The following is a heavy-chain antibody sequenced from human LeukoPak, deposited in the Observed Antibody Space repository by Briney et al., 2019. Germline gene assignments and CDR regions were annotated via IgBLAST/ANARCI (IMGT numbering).Heavy chain of an antibody. Sequence: GGSLRLSCAASGFTVSSNYMSWVRQAPGKGLEWVSVIYSGGSTYYADSVKGRFTISRDNSKNTLYLQMNSLRAEDTAVYYCARDQGYQLDGYFDYWGQGTLVTVSS. CDR2: IYSGGST. D-gene: IGHD2-2*01. CDR3: ARDQGYQLDGYFDY. CDR1: GFTVSSNY. V-gene: IGHV3-53*01. J-gene: IGHJ4*02.